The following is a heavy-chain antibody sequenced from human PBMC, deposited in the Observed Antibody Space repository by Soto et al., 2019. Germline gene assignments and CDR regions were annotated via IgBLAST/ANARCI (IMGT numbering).Heavy chain of an antibody. J-gene: IGHJ4*02. D-gene: IGHD5-18*01. V-gene: IGHV1-69*01. CDR3: ARGRRTQLWLMLDY. CDR1: GGTLSSYA. CDR2: ILPIFGTA. Sequence: QVQLVQSGAEVKKPGAWVKVSCKASGGTLSSYAISWVRQAPGQGREWMGGILPIFGTAIYAQKYQGRVTVTADESTSTAYMALSSLRSEDTDVYYCARGRRTQLWLMLDYWGQGTLVTVSS.